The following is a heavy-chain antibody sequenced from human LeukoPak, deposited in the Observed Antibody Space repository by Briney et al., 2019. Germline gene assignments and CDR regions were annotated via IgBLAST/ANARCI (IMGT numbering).Heavy chain of an antibody. CDR2: IYYSGST. Sequence: PSETLSLTCTVSGGSISSSSYYWGWIRQPPGKGLEWIGSIYYSGSTYYNPSLKSRVTISVGTSKNQFSLKLSSVTAADTAVYYCATPVFTRHSSSYDYWGQGTLVTVSS. CDR1: GGSISSSSYY. CDR3: ATPVFTRHSSSYDY. J-gene: IGHJ4*02. D-gene: IGHD2-15*01. V-gene: IGHV4-39*01.